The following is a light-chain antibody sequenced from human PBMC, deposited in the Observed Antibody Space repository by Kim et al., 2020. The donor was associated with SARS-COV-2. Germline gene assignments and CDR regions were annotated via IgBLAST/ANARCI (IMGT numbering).Light chain of an antibody. CDR1: QSVSNNY. CDR3: QQFSSSMFT. CDR2: GVS. V-gene: IGKV3-20*01. J-gene: IGKJ2*01. Sequence: EIVLTQSPGTLSLSPGESATLSCRASQSVSNNYFAWYQQKPGQAPKLLIYGVSSRATGVPDRFSGSGSGTDFTLAISRLEPEDFAVYYCQQFSSSMFTFGQGTKLEI.